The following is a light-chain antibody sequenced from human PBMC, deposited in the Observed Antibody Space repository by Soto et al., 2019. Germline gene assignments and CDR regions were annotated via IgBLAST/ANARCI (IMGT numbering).Light chain of an antibody. Sequence: QLVLTQSPSASASLGASVKLSCNLSSGHSSYAIAWHQKQPGKGPRYLMDLNNDGSHTKGDGIPDRFSGSSSGAERYLIISSLQSEDEADDYCQTWGTGFQVFGGGTQLTVL. J-gene: IGLJ2*01. V-gene: IGLV4-69*01. CDR1: SGHSSYA. CDR3: QTWGTGFQV. CDR2: LNNDGSH.